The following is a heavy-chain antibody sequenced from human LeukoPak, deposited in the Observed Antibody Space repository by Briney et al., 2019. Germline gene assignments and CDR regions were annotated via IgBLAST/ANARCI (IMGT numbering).Heavy chain of an antibody. CDR2: IHTTGST. Sequence: SETLSLTCTFSGGSITSYYWSWIRQPAGKGLEWIGRIHTTGSTKYNPSLTSRVTMSVDTSKSQFSLRLSSVTAADTAVYYCARGRYYYDSSGYDAFDIWGQGTMVTVSS. CDR1: GGSITSYY. V-gene: IGHV4-4*07. J-gene: IGHJ3*02. D-gene: IGHD3-22*01. CDR3: ARGRYYYDSSGYDAFDI.